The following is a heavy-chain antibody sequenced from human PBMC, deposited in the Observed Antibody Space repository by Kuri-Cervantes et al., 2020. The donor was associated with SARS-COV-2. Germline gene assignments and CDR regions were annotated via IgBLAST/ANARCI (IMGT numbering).Heavy chain of an antibody. CDR2: ISSSGSTI. Sequence: GGSLRLSCAASGFTFSDYYMSWIRQAPGKGLEWVSYISSSGSTIYYADSVKGRFTISRDNAKNSLHLQMNSLRAEDTAVYYCARGVVPAAIRYYYYYYYMDVWGKGTTVTVSS. V-gene: IGHV3-11*04. CDR3: ARGVVPAAIRYYYYYYYMDV. D-gene: IGHD2-2*02. CDR1: GFTFSDYY. J-gene: IGHJ6*03.